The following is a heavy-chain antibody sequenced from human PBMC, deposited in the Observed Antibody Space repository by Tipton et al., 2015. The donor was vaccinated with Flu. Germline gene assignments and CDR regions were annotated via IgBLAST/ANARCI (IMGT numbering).Heavy chain of an antibody. Sequence: TLSLTCVVHGGSFSGYYWSRIRRSPGKGLEWIGEIDHSGTTNYSPSLKSRVTISRDTSKIQFSLNMGSVTAADTAVYYCARSVVGSGSQYPVGYYYYGMDVWGQGTTVTVSS. CDR1: GGSFSGYY. J-gene: IGHJ6*02. V-gene: IGHV4-34*01. CDR3: ARSVVGSGSQYPVGYYYYGMDV. CDR2: IDHSGTT. D-gene: IGHD3-10*01.